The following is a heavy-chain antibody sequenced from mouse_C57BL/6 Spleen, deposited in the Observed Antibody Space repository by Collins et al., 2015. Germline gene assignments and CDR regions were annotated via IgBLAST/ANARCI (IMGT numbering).Heavy chain of an antibody. CDR2: INPYNGDT. D-gene: IGHD3-2*02. J-gene: IGHJ4*01. V-gene: IGHV1-19*01. CDR1: GYTFTDYY. Sequence: ASGYTFTDYYLNWVKQSHGKSLEWIGVINPYNGDTTYNQKFKGKATLTVDKSSSTAYMELNSLTSEDSAVYYCARQLRLPGAMDYWGQGTSVTVSS. CDR3: ARQLRLPGAMDY.